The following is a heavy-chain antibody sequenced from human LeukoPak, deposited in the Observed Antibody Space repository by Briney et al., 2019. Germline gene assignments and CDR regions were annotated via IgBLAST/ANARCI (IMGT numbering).Heavy chain of an antibody. CDR1: GGSFTDYY. D-gene: IGHD7-27*01. Sequence: SETLSLTCAVYGGSFTDYYWAWIRQSPGKGLEWIGEIDHNGNTNYNPSLKTRITTSVDTSKKQFSLKLSSVAAADTAMYYCTRVSRRTGDSKDIWGQGTIVTVS. CDR2: IDHNGNT. CDR3: TRVSRRTGDSKDI. V-gene: IGHV4-34*01. J-gene: IGHJ3*02.